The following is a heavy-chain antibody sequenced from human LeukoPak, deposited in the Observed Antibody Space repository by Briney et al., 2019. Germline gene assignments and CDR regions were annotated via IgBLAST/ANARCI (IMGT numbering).Heavy chain of an antibody. CDR1: GGTFSSYA. D-gene: IGHD6-13*01. V-gene: IGHV1-69*05. CDR3: AGERPPGDSSNWFLEGYFDI. Sequence: ASVKVSCKASGGTFSSYAITWVRQAPGQGLEWMGRIIPIFGTANYAQKFQGRVTITTDESTSTAYMELSTLRSDDTAVYYCAGERPPGDSSNWFLEGYFDIWGQGTLVTVSS. J-gene: IGHJ4*02. CDR2: IIPIFGTA.